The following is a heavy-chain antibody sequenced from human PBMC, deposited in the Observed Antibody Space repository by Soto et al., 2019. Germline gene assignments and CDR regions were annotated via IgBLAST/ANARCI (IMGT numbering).Heavy chain of an antibody. Sequence: ASGKVSCKASGYTFTSYGISWVRQAPGQGLEWMGWISAYNGNTNYAQKLQGRVTMTTDTSTSTAYMELRSLRSDDTAVYYCARDLRDYYGSGSYYPGAFDIWGQGTMVTVSS. D-gene: IGHD3-10*01. J-gene: IGHJ3*02. CDR3: ARDLRDYYGSGSYYPGAFDI. CDR1: GYTFTSYG. V-gene: IGHV1-18*01. CDR2: ISAYNGNT.